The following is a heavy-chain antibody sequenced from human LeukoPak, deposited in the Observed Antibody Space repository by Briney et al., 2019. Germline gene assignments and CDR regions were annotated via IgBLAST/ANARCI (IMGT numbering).Heavy chain of an antibody. Sequence: GGSLRLSCAASGFTFSSYEMNWVRQAPGKGLEWVSYISSSGSTIYYADSVKGRFTISRDNAKNSLHLQMNSLRAEDTAVYYCARSSGWFIFDYWGQGTLVTVSS. D-gene: IGHD6-19*01. CDR1: GFTFSSYE. V-gene: IGHV3-48*03. CDR2: ISSSGSTI. CDR3: ARSSGWFIFDY. J-gene: IGHJ4*02.